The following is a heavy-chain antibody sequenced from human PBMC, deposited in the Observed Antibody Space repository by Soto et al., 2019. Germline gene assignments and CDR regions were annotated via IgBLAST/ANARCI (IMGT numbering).Heavy chain of an antibody. CDR2: IKQDGSEK. D-gene: IGHD6-19*01. V-gene: IGHV3-7*05. J-gene: IGHJ5*02. CDR3: ARELSSGWYLGGGEGP. CDR1: GFTFSSYW. Sequence: GGSLRLSCAASGFTFSSYWMSWVRQAPGKGLEWVANIKQDGSEKYYVDSVKGRFTISRDNAKNSLYLQMNSLRAEDTAVYYCARELSSGWYLGGGEGPWGQGTLVTVSS.